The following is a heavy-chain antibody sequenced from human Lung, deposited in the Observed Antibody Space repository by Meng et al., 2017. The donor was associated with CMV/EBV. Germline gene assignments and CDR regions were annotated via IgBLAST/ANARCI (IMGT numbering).Heavy chain of an antibody. CDR1: GGSISSSNW. Sequence: VPVPGSAPRLVNPSGTPYLPCAVSGGSISSSNWWSWVRQPPGKGLEWIGEIYHSGSTNYNPSLKSRVTISVDKSKNQFSLKLSSVTAADTAVYYCARVVTALWGYYFDYWGQGTLVTVSS. D-gene: IGHD2-21*02. CDR2: IYHSGST. J-gene: IGHJ4*02. V-gene: IGHV4-4*02. CDR3: ARVVTALWGYYFDY.